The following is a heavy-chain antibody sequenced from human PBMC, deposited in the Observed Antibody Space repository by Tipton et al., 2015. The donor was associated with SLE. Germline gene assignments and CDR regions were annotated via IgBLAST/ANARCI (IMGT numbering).Heavy chain of an antibody. V-gene: IGHV4-39*01. CDR3: ARQEQLAPRGWFDP. D-gene: IGHD6-6*01. Sequence: TLSLTCTVSGGSISSGSYYWSWIRQPPGKGLEWIGEINHSGSTNYNPSLKSRVTISVDTSKNQFSLKLSSVTAADTAVYYCARQEQLAPRGWFDPWGQGTLVTVSS. CDR1: GGSISSGSYY. CDR2: INHSGST. J-gene: IGHJ5*02.